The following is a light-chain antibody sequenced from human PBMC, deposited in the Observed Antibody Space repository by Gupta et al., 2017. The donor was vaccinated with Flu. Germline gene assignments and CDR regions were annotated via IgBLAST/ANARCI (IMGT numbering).Light chain of an antibody. J-gene: IGLJ1*01. CDR1: RSDFGDHTS. CDR2: DVV. CDR3: ISYSSSSSFV. Sequence: QSALTQPASVSGSPGQAITISLRGTRSDFGDHTSVSWYQHSPGESPRLIIFDVVVRPSGVSDRFSGSISGNTASLTISGLQAEDEADYYCISYSSSSSFVFGRGTKFTVL. V-gene: IGLV2-14*01.